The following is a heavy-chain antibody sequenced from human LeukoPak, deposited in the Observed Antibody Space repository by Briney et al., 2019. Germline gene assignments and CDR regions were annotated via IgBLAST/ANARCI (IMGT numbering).Heavy chain of an antibody. V-gene: IGHV4-30-2*01. CDR2: IYHSGST. Sequence: PSQTLSLTRAVSGGSISSGGYSWSWIRQPPGKGLEWIGYIYHSGSTYYNPSLKSRVTISVDRSKNQFSLKLSSVTAADTAVYYCARDLSGGYDFGYWGQGTLVTVSS. J-gene: IGHJ4*02. CDR3: ARDLSGGYDFGY. CDR1: GGSISSGGYS. D-gene: IGHD5-12*01.